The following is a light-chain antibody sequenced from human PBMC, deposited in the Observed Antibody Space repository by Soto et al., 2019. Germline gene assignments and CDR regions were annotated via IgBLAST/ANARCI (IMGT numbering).Light chain of an antibody. CDR2: DVS. CDR1: SSDVGGYNY. CDR3: SSYTSSSILYV. V-gene: IGLV2-14*01. Sequence: QSALTQPASVSGSPGQSITISCTGTSSDVGGYNYVSWYQQHPGKAPKLMIYDVSNRPSGVSNRFSGSKSGSTASLTIAGLQAEDEADYYCSSYTSSSILYVFGTGTKLTVL. J-gene: IGLJ1*01.